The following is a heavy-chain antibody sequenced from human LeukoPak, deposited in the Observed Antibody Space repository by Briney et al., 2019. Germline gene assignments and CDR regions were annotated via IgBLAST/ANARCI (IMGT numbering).Heavy chain of an antibody. CDR3: ARDAKSYSSSWYWNWFDP. D-gene: IGHD6-13*01. Sequence: PSETLSLTCTVSGGSISSYYWSWIRQPPGKGPEWIGYIYYSGSTNYNPSLKGRVTISVDTSKNQFSLKLSSVTAADTAVYYCARDAKSYSSSWYWNWFDPWGQGTLVTVSS. V-gene: IGHV4-59*01. CDR1: GGSISSYY. CDR2: IYYSGST. J-gene: IGHJ5*02.